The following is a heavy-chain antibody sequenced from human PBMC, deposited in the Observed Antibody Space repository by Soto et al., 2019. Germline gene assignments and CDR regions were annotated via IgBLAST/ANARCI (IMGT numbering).Heavy chain of an antibody. Sequence: EVQLVESGGGSVQPGGSLRLQCAASGFTLSRHWMYWVRQAPGKGLSWVSRITSDGGSARYADSVNGRFTVARDNAKNMLYLEMNGLKVEDSAFYYCAREAIYSSGPGMDLWGQGTLVTVSS. CDR1: GFTLSRHW. J-gene: IGHJ4*02. V-gene: IGHV3-74*01. CDR3: AREAIYSSGPGMDL. CDR2: ITSDGGSA. D-gene: IGHD3-22*01.